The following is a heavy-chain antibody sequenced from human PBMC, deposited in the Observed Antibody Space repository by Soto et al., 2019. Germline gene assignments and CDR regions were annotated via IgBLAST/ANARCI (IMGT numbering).Heavy chain of an antibody. CDR1: GFTFGDYV. CDR2: IRGKAYGGTT. J-gene: IGHJ4*02. Sequence: PGGYLRLSCSASGFTFGDYVVSWVRQAPGKGLKWVGFIRGKAYGGTTENAASVRGRFSISRDDSKSIAYLQMNSLKSEDTAVYYCTRGGRCGTSTGCTYYFDFWGRGALATVSS. V-gene: IGHV3-49*04. D-gene: IGHD3-16*01. CDR3: TRGGRCGTSTGCTYYFDF.